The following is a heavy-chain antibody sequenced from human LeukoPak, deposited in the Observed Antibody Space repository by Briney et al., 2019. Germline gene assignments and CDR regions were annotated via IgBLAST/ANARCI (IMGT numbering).Heavy chain of an antibody. CDR3: ARLQGVSTFDY. J-gene: IGHJ4*02. V-gene: IGHV3-33*01. CDR2: IWYDGSKN. CDR1: GFTFSSNG. D-gene: IGHD5/OR15-5a*01. Sequence: GGSLRLSCAASGFTFSSNGMQWVRQAPGKGLEWVALIWYDGSKNYYADFVKGRFTISRDNSENTLYLQLNSLRAEDTAIYYCARLQGVSTFDYWGQGTLVTVSS.